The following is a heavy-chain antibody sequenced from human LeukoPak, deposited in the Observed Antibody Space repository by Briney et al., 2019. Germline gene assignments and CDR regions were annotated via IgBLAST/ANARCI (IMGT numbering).Heavy chain of an antibody. CDR3: ARAEIVVVPAAMDY. CDR1: GGTFSSYA. J-gene: IGHJ4*02. CDR2: IIPIFGTA. Sequence: KVSCKASGGTFSSYAISWVRQAPGQGLEWMGGIIPIFGTANYAQKFQGRVTITADKSTSTAYMELSSLRSEDTAVYYCARAEIVVVPAAMDYWGQGTLVTVSS. V-gene: IGHV1-69*06. D-gene: IGHD2-2*01.